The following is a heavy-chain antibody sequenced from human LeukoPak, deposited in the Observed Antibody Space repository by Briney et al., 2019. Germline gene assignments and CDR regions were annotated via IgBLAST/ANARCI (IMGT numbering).Heavy chain of an antibody. D-gene: IGHD3-22*01. V-gene: IGHV3-74*01. CDR3: AKDSGYYYDSSGLLLQSGAFDI. Sequence: GGSLRLSCAASGFTFSSYWMHWVRQAPGKGLVWVSRINSDGSSTSYADSVKGRFTISRDNAKNTLYLQMNSLRAEDTAVYYCAKDSGYYYDSSGLLLQSGAFDIWGQGTMVTVSS. CDR2: INSDGSST. J-gene: IGHJ3*02. CDR1: GFTFSSYW.